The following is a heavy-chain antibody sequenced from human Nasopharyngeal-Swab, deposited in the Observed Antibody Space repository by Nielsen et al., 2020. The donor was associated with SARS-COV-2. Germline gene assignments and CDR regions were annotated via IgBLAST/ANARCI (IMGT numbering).Heavy chain of an antibody. CDR3: TRLTYYYDSSSGG. D-gene: IGHD3-22*01. J-gene: IGHJ4*02. CDR2: INADGSST. Sequence: GESLKISCAASGFTFSGYWMHWVRQVPGKGLVWVSHINADGSSTTYADSVKGRFTISRDNAKNTLFLQMDNLRAEDTAVYYCTRLTYYYDSSSGGWGQGTLVTVSS. V-gene: IGHV3-74*01. CDR1: GFTFSGYW.